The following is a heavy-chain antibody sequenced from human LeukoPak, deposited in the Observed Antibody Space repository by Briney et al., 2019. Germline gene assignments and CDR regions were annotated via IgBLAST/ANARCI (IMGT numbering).Heavy chain of an antibody. D-gene: IGHD3-3*01. J-gene: IGHJ4*02. V-gene: IGHV4-59*01. Sequence: PSETLSLTCTVSGGSISSYYWSWIRQPPGKGLEWIGYIYYSGSTNYNPSLKSRVTISVDTSKNQFSLKLSSVTAADTAVYYCARGEVYDFWSGYYFDYWGQGTLVTVSS. CDR2: IYYSGST. CDR3: ARGEVYDFWSGYYFDY. CDR1: GGSISSYY.